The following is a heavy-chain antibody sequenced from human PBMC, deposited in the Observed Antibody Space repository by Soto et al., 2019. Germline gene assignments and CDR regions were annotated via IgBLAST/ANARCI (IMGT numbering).Heavy chain of an antibody. J-gene: IGHJ4*02. CDR3: ARDYDSSGYPRYYFDY. CDR1: GFTFSSYA. Sequence: GSLRLSCAASGFTFSSYAMHWVRQAPGKGLEWVAVISYDGSNKYYADSVKGRFTISRDNSKNKMYLQMNSLRVEDTVVYYCARDYDSSGYPRYYFDYWGQGTLVTVSS. D-gene: IGHD3-22*01. V-gene: IGHV3-30-3*01. CDR2: ISYDGSNK.